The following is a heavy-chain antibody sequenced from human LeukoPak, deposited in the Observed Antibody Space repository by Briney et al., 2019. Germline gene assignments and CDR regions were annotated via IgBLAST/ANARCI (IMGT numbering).Heavy chain of an antibody. CDR3: ARDRGYSGYDLYYFDY. CDR2: ISSSSSYI. J-gene: IGHJ4*02. Sequence: GGSLRLSCAASGFTFNSYSMNWVRQAPGKGLEWVSSISSSSSYIYCADSVKGRFTISRDNGKNSLYLQMNSLRAEDTAVYYCARDRGYSGYDLYYFDYWGQGTLVTVSS. D-gene: IGHD5-12*01. CDR1: GFTFNSYS. V-gene: IGHV3-21*01.